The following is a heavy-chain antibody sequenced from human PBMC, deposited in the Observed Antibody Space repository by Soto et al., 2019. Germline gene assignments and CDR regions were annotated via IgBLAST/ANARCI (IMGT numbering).Heavy chain of an antibody. Sequence: EVQLVESGGGLVKPGGSLRLSCEASGFTFSSYSMNWVRQAPGKGLEWVSSISSSRYIYYADSVKGRLTISRDNATNSLYMQMNSLRAEDTAVYYCARRGHYYYYYMDVWGKGTTVTVSS. V-gene: IGHV3-21*01. CDR2: ISSSRYI. CDR3: ARRGHYYYYYMDV. CDR1: GFTFSSYS. J-gene: IGHJ6*03.